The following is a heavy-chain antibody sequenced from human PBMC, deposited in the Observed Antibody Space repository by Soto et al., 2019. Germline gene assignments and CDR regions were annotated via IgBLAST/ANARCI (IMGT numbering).Heavy chain of an antibody. CDR1: GFTFSTYG. Sequence: LRLSCSASGFTFSTYGMHWVRQAPGKGLEWLAVISHDGSKTHYADSVKGRFTLSRDNSKDTLFLQMNSLRAEDTAVYFCAKETGNGYTPYYFDFWGQGTLVTVSS. J-gene: IGHJ4*02. CDR2: ISHDGSKT. D-gene: IGHD5-12*01. CDR3: AKETGNGYTPYYFDF. V-gene: IGHV3-30*18.